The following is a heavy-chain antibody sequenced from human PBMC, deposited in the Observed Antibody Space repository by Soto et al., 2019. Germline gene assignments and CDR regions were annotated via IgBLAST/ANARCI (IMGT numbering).Heavy chain of an antibody. CDR2: FRDSRNP. CDR3: AREDRGNSPLDY. Sequence: SETLSLTCTVRGDSITNNYWNWLRKPPGKGLEWIGYFRDSRNPTYNPSLKSRVTISVDSSRNQFSLKLTSVTAADTAVYYCAREDRGNSPLDYWGQGTLVTVSS. J-gene: IGHJ4*02. CDR1: GDSITNNY. V-gene: IGHV4-59*01. D-gene: IGHD4-4*01.